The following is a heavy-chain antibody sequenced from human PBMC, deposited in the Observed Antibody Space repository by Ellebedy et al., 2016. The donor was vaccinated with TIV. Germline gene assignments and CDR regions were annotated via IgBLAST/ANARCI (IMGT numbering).Heavy chain of an antibody. CDR2: INQDGSQK. CDR3: ARDMAWGNERVNDAFDT. V-gene: IGHV3-7*01. Sequence: GESLKISCAASGFTFNTYWMTWVRQAPGKGLEWVANINQDGSQKYYVDSVKGRFTISRDNAKNSLFLQMNGLRAEDTAVYYCARDMAWGNERVNDAFDTWGQGTVVTVSS. D-gene: IGHD7-27*01. CDR1: GFTFNTYW. J-gene: IGHJ3*02.